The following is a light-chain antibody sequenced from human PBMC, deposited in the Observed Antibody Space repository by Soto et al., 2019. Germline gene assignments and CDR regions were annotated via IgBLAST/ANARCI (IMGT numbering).Light chain of an antibody. CDR3: SSYKTSITV. J-gene: IGLJ3*02. Sequence: QSALTQPASVCGSPGQSVSISCSGTSSDIGDYKYVSWYQQHPGKAPKLVISEVNNRPLGVSNRFSGSKSGNTASLTISALQAEDEADYYCSSYKTSITVFGGGTQLTVL. CDR1: SSDIGDYKY. V-gene: IGLV2-14*01. CDR2: EVN.